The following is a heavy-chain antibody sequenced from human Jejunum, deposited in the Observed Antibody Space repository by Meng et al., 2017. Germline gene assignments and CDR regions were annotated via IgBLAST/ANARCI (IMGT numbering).Heavy chain of an antibody. J-gene: IGHJ2*01. Sequence: HLKEPGPGLVKPSQTLSLTGTVSGASMSSGNYYWTWIRQHPGKGLEWIGYIYYSGSTYYNPSLQSLVTISIDMSENQFSLKLTSVTAADTAVYYCARVNWTSSYWYFDLWGRGTLVTVSS. CDR2: IYYSGST. D-gene: IGHD1-1*01. V-gene: IGHV4-31*01. CDR1: GASMSSGNYY. CDR3: ARVNWTSSYWYFDL.